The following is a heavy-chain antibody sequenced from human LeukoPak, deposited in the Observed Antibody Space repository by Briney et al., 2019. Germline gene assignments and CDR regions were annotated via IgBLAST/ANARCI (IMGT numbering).Heavy chain of an antibody. CDR2: INPNSGGT. CDR1: GYTFTGYY. Sequence: ASVKVSCKASGYTFTGYYMHWVRQAPGQGLEWMGWINPNSGGTNYAQKLQGRVTMTTDTSTRTAYMELRSLRSDDTAVYYCASVNSGSYYYYYGMDVWGQGTTVTVSS. V-gene: IGHV1-2*02. D-gene: IGHD1-26*01. J-gene: IGHJ6*02. CDR3: ASVNSGSYYYYYGMDV.